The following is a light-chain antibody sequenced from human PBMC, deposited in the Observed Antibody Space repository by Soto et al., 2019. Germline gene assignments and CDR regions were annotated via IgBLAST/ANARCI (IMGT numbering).Light chain of an antibody. CDR3: QQLERYPST. V-gene: IGKV1-33*01. Sequence: DIQMTQSPPSLSASVGDRVTITCQASQDIGNSLNWYQHKPGKAPKLVIYDAYNLETGVPSTFSGSGYGTDFTLTISSLQPEDFETYYCQQLERYPSTFGGRTKANIX. CDR2: DAY. CDR1: QDIGNS. J-gene: IGKJ4*01.